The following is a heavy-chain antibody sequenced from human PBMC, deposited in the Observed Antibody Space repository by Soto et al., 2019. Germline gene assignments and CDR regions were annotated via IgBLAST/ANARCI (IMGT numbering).Heavy chain of an antibody. V-gene: IGHV3-23*01. CDR3: AKGGKVPAANFYYYYGMDV. CDR1: GFTFSSYA. J-gene: IGHJ6*02. CDR2: ISGSGGST. Sequence: GGSLRLSCAASGFTFSSYAMSWVRQAPGKGLEWVSAISGSGGSTYYADSVKGRFTISRDNSKNTLYLQMNSLRAEDTAVYYCAKGGKVPAANFYYYYGMDVWGQGTTVTVSS. D-gene: IGHD2-2*01.